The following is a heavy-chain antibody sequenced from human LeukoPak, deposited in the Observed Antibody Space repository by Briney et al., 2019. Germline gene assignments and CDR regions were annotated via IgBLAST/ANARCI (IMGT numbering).Heavy chain of an antibody. D-gene: IGHD6-19*01. CDR3: ARLYISGWYFDY. CDR2: IYHSGST. CDR1: AYSISSGYY. V-gene: IGHV4-38-2*01. Sequence: PSETLSLTCAVSAYSISSGYYWGWIRQPPGKGLEWIGNIYHSGSTYYNPSLKSRVTMSVDTSKNQFSLKLSSVTAADTAVYYCARLYISGWYFDYWGRGTLVTVSS. J-gene: IGHJ4*02.